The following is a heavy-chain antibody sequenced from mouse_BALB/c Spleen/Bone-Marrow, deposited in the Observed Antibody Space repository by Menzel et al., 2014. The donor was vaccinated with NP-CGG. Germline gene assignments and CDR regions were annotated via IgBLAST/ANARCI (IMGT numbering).Heavy chain of an antibody. CDR3: AKAPYTLITPWCIAI. CDR1: GYTFTGYW. CDR2: FAPGSGNT. J-gene: IGHJ1*01. D-gene: IGHD1-3*01. V-gene: IGHV1S41*01. Sequence: DLVKPGASVKLSCKASGYTFTGYWINWIKQRPGQGLEWIGRFAPGSGNTYYNEMFKGKATLTVDTSSRTAYTQLSSLSSESSAVYICAKAPYTLITPWCIAIWGAQTPDTASS.